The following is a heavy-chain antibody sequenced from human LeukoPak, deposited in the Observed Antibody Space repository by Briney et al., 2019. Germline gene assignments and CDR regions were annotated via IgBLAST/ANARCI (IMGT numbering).Heavy chain of an antibody. Sequence: GGSLRLSCAASGFTFSGSAMHWVRQASGKGLEWVGRIRSKANSYATAYAASVKSRFTISRDDSKNTAYLQMNSLKTEDTAVYYCTRERRYYYYGMDVWGQGTTVTVSS. CDR1: GFTFSGSA. V-gene: IGHV3-73*01. CDR2: IRSKANSYAT. CDR3: TRERRYYYYGMDV. J-gene: IGHJ6*02. D-gene: IGHD1-1*01.